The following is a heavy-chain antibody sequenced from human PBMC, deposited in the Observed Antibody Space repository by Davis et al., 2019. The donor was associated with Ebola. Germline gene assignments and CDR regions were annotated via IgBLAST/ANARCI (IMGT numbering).Heavy chain of an antibody. V-gene: IGHV1-8*01. CDR1: GSTFSNSA. Sequence: AASVKVSCKSSGSTFSNSAINWVRQATGQGLEWMGWMSPRSGDTGYAQNFQGRVIMTRDISTGTAYMELSSLGSEDTAVYYCARGVNAGVDYWGQGTLVTVSP. J-gene: IGHJ4*02. CDR2: MSPRSGDT. CDR3: ARGVNAGVDY.